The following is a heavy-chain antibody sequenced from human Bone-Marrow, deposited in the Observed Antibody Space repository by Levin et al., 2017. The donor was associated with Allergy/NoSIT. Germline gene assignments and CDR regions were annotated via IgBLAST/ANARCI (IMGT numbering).Heavy chain of an antibody. J-gene: IGHJ4*02. CDR2: IKSDGTIT. CDR1: GFTFSDYW. CDR3: TRHCGGDCFSPSAFEY. Sequence: GGSLRLSCAASGFTFSDYWMHWVRQAPGKGLVWVSRIKSDGTITTYADSVKGRFTISRDNAKNTLYLQMNSLRAEDTAVYFCTRHCGGDCFSPSAFEYWGQGILVTVSS. D-gene: IGHD2-21*02. V-gene: IGHV3-74*01.